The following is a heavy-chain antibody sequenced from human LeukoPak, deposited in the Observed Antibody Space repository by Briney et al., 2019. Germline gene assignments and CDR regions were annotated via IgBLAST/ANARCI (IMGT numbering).Heavy chain of an antibody. CDR2: INHSGST. CDR3: ARGSGSSWSHVFFDY. CDR1: AGSFSGYC. D-gene: IGHD6-13*01. Sequence: PSETLSLTCAVYAGSFSGYCWSWIRQPPGKGLEWIGEINHSGSTNYNPSLKSRVTISVDTSKNQFSLKLSSVTAADTAVYYCARGSGSSWSHVFFDYWGQGTLVTVSS. V-gene: IGHV4-34*01. J-gene: IGHJ4*02.